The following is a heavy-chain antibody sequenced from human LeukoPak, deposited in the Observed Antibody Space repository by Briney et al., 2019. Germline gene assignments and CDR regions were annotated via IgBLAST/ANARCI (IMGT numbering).Heavy chain of an antibody. Sequence: PGGSLRLSCAASGFSFGGYAMAWVRQAPGKGLEWISSISGSGSTANYADSVRGRFIISRDNSANRLDLQMDSLRAEDAAVYYCAKDRAGYYVKGSDSWGQGTLVTVSS. CDR1: GFSFGGYA. CDR3: AKDRAGYYVKGSDS. CDR2: ISGSGSTA. D-gene: IGHD3-10*02. V-gene: IGHV3-23*01. J-gene: IGHJ4*02.